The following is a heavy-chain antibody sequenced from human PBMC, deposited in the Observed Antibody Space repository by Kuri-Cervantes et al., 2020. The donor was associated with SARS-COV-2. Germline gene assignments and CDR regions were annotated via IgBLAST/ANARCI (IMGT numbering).Heavy chain of an antibody. V-gene: IGHV3-43D*03. CDR1: GFTLDDYG. Sequence: GGSLRLSCAASGFTLDDYGMYWVRQAPGKGLEWVSSITWDGYSTFYADSVKGRFTMSRDSSKNSLYLQMNSLRAEDTAVYYCARGLNWSGYPWGQGTLVTVSS. CDR3: ARGLNWSGYP. J-gene: IGHJ5*02. D-gene: IGHD3-3*01. CDR2: ITWDGYST.